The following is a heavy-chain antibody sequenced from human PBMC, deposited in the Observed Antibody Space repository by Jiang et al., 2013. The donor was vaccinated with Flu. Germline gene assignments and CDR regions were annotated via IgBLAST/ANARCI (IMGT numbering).Heavy chain of an antibody. CDR1: GGSFGSYS. CDR2: XTPMLGTT. Sequence: KPGSSLKVSCKASGGSFGSYSFIWVRQAPGQGLEWMGGXTPMLGTTDFAQRFLDRVTFTADKSTSSLYMDLNSLTSEDTAMYFCARGVEEDWEVVSTFDVWGQGTMVTVSS. CDR3: ARGVEEDWEVVSTFDV. D-gene: IGHD3/OR15-3a*01. J-gene: IGHJ3*01. V-gene: IGHV1-69*06.